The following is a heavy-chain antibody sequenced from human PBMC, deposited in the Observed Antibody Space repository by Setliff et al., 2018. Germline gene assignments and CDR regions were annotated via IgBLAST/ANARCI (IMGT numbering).Heavy chain of an antibody. CDR1: GYTFTSYS. V-gene: IGHV1-18*01. D-gene: IGHD1-26*01. CDR2: ISGYSGNT. Sequence: ASVKVSCKASGYTFTSYSITWVRQAPGRGLEWLGWISGYSGNTNYAQKLQGRVTMTTDTSTSTAYMELRSLRSDDTAVYYCARTGGSYLWRNDYWGQGTLVTVSS. CDR3: ARTGGSYLWRNDY. J-gene: IGHJ4*02.